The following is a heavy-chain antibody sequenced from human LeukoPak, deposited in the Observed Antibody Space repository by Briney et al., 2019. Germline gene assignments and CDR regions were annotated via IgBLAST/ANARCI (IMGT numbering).Heavy chain of an antibody. CDR3: ARVRAVAAYFDY. J-gene: IGHJ4*02. V-gene: IGHV3-66*01. CDR1: GFTVSSNY. D-gene: IGHD6-19*01. Sequence: GGSLRLSCAASGFTVSSNYMSWVRQAPGKGLEWVSVIYSGGSTYYADSVKGRFTISRDNSKNTLYLQMNSLRAEDTAVYYCARVRAVAAYFDYWGQGTLVTVSS. CDR2: IYSGGST.